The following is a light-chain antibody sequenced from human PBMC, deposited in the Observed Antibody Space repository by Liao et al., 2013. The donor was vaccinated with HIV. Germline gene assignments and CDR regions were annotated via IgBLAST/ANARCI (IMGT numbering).Light chain of an antibody. CDR2: SDT. J-gene: IGLJ1*01. CDR3: QVWDSSSDHPDGV. CDR1: NIGSKS. Sequence: SYVLTQPPSVSVAPGKTARITCGGNNIGSKSVHWYQQKPGQAPVLVIYSDTDRPSGIPERFSASNSGNTATLTISRVEAGDEADYYCQVWDSSSDHPDGVFGTGTKVTVL. V-gene: IGLV3-21*01.